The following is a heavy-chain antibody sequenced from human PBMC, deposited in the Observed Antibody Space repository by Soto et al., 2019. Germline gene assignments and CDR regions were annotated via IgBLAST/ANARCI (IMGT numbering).Heavy chain of an antibody. CDR2: INHSGST. Sequence: SETLSLTCAVYGGSFSGYYWSWIRQPPGKGLEWIGEINHSGSTNYNPSLKSRVTISVDTSKNQFSLKLSSVTAADTAVYYCARGQGSGWYFGWGQGTLVTVSS. V-gene: IGHV4-34*01. J-gene: IGHJ4*02. CDR1: GGSFSGYY. D-gene: IGHD6-19*01. CDR3: ARGQGSGWYFG.